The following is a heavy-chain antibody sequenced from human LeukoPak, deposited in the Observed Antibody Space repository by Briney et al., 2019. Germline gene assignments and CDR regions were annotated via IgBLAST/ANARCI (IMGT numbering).Heavy chain of an antibody. D-gene: IGHD3-10*01. Sequence: GGSLRLSCAASGLTVSSNYMSWVRQAPGKGLEWVSVIYSGGSTYYADSVKGRFTISRDNSKNTLYLQMNSLRAEDTAVYYCARNYGSGPLFDYWGQGTLVTVSS. CDR3: ARNYGSGPLFDY. CDR2: IYSGGST. V-gene: IGHV3-53*01. CDR1: GLTVSSNY. J-gene: IGHJ4*02.